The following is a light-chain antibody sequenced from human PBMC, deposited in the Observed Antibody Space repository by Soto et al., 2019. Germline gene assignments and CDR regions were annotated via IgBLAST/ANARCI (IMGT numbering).Light chain of an antibody. J-gene: IGLJ1*01. V-gene: IGLV1-51*01. CDR3: RAWDGSLELYL. CDR2: DSN. Sequence: QSVLTQPPSLSAAPGQTVTISCSGSRSNIGNNYVSWYQQFPGAAPKLLIYDSNKRPSGIPERFSASKSGTSATLGITGLRTADDADYPCRAWDGSLELYLFGTGTKVTVL. CDR1: RSNIGNNY.